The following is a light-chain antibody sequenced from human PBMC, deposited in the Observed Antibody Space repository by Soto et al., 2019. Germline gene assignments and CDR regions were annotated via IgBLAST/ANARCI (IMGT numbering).Light chain of an antibody. CDR2: EVS. J-gene: IGLJ3*02. CDR1: STDVGYYNY. V-gene: IGLV2-14*01. Sequence: QSALTQPASVSGSPGQSITISCTGSSTDVGYYNYVAWYQHHPGKAPKLMIYEVSNRPSGVSNRFAGSMSGNTASLDISGLQAEDEADYYCSSYTTSSTQVFGGGTKLTVL. CDR3: SSYTTSSTQV.